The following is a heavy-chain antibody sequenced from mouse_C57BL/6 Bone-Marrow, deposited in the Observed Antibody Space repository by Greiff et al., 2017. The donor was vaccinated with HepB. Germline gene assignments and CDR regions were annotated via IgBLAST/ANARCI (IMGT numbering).Heavy chain of an antibody. CDR1: GFTFSDFY. D-gene: IGHD1-1*01. Sequence: DVHLVESGGGLVQSGRSLRLSCATSGFTFSDFYMEWVRQAPGKGLEWIAASRNKANDYTTEYSASVKGRFIVSRDTSQSILYRQMNALRAEDTAIYYCAREFQYYGSLDYWGQGTSVTVSS. J-gene: IGHJ4*01. V-gene: IGHV7-1*01. CDR3: AREFQYYGSLDY. CDR2: SRNKANDYTT.